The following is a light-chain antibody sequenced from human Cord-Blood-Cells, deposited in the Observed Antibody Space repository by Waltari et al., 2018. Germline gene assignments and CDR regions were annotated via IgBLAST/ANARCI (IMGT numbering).Light chain of an antibody. CDR3: CSYAGSYTWV. J-gene: IGLJ3*02. CDR2: DVS. Sequence: QSALTQPRSVSGSPGQSVTIYCTGTSSDVGGYNYVSWYQQHPGKAPKLMSYDVSKRPSGVPGRFSGSKSGNTAALTISGLQAEDEADYYCCSYAGSYTWVFGGGTKLTVL. CDR1: SSDVGGYNY. V-gene: IGLV2-11*01.